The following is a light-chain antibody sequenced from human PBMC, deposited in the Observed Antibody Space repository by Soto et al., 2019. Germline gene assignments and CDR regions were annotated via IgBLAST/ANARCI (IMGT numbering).Light chain of an antibody. Sequence: EVVMTQSPATLSVSPGERATLSCRASQSVTSNYLAWYQQKPGQAPRLLIYGISSRATGVPDRFSGSGSGTDFTLTISRLEPEDFATYYCLQHNSYPQITFGGGTKVDIK. J-gene: IGKJ4*01. CDR1: QSVTSNY. CDR2: GIS. V-gene: IGKV3-20*01. CDR3: LQHNSYPQIT.